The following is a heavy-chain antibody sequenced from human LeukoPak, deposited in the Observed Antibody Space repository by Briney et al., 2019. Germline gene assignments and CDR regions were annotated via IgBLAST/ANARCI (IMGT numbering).Heavy chain of an antibody. CDR1: GFTFSSYW. CDR3: ARGGPGPGVHFQH. CDR2: IKSDGSST. D-gene: IGHD3-10*01. V-gene: IGHV3-74*01. J-gene: IGHJ1*01. Sequence: GGSLRLSCAASGFTFSSYWMHWVRQVPGKGLVWVSRIKSDGSSTSYADLVKGRFTMSRDNAKNTLYLQMNSLRAEDTAVYYCARGGPGPGVHFQHWGQGTLVTVSS.